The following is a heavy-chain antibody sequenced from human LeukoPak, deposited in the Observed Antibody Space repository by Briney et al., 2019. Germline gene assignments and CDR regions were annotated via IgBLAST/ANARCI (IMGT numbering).Heavy chain of an antibody. CDR3: ARGSRAIFGVVPDAFDI. D-gene: IGHD3-3*02. Sequence: SETLSLTCTVSGGSISSYYWGWIRQPAGKGLEWIGRIYTSGSTNYNPSLKSRVTMSVDTSKNQFSLKLSSVTAADTAVYYCARGSRAIFGVVPDAFDIWGQGTMVTVSS. J-gene: IGHJ3*02. V-gene: IGHV4-4*07. CDR2: IYTSGST. CDR1: GGSISSYY.